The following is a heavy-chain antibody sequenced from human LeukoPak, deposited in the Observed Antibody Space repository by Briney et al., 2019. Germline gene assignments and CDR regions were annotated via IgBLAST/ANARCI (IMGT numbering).Heavy chain of an antibody. V-gene: IGHV3-48*01. CDR2: ISSSSSTI. CDR3: ARGWSLVDY. J-gene: IGHJ4*02. Sequence: PGGSLRLSCAASGFTFSSYSMNWVRQAPGKGLEWVSYISSSSSTIYYADSVKGRFTISRDNAKNSLYLQMNSLRAEDTAVYYCARGWSLVDYWGQGTLVTVSS. CDR1: GFTFSSYS. D-gene: IGHD3-16*01.